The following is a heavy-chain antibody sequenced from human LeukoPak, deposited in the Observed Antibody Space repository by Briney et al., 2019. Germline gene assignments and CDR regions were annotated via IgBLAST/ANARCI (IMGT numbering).Heavy chain of an antibody. CDR3: ARGELRWSPIDY. Sequence: ASVKVSCKASGGTFSSYAISWVRQAPGQGLEWMGGIIPIFGTANYAQKFQGRVTITADESTSTAYMELSSLRSEDTAVYYCARGELRWSPIDYWGQGTLVTASS. CDR2: IIPIFGTA. CDR1: GGTFSSYA. V-gene: IGHV1-69*13. D-gene: IGHD4-23*01. J-gene: IGHJ4*02.